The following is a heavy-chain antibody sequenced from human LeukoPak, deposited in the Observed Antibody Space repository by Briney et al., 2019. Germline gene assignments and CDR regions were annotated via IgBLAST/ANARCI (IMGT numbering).Heavy chain of an antibody. Sequence: GGSLRLSCAASGFTFSDYYMSWIRQAPGKGLEWVSYISSSSSYTNYADSVKGRFTISRDNAKDSLYLQMNSLRAEDTAVYYCARPLRDILTGYYFDYWGQGTLVTVSS. CDR3: ARPLRDILTGYYFDY. J-gene: IGHJ4*02. D-gene: IGHD3-9*01. CDR1: GFTFSDYY. V-gene: IGHV3-11*03. CDR2: ISSSSSYT.